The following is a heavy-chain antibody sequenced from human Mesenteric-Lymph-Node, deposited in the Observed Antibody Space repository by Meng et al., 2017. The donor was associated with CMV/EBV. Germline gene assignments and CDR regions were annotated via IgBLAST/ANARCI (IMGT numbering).Heavy chain of an antibody. Sequence: SETLSLTCTVSGGSTSSYYWSWIRQPPGKGLEWIGYIYYSGSTNYNPSLKSRVTISVDTSKNQFSLKLSSVAAADTAVYYCARDGGYSSSWTYFDYWGQGTLVTVSS. V-gene: IGHV4-59*01. CDR1: GGSTSSYY. J-gene: IGHJ4*02. CDR2: IYYSGST. D-gene: IGHD6-6*01. CDR3: ARDGGYSSSWTYFDY.